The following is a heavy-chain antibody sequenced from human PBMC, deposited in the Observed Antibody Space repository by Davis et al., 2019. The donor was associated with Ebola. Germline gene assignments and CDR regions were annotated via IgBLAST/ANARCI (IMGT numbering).Heavy chain of an antibody. Sequence: ASVKVSCKASGYTFTGYYMHWMRQAPGQGLEWMGWINPNSGGTNYAQKFQGRVTMTRDTSISTAYMELSRLRSDDTAVYYCARDKCSGGSCYSQFDYWGQGTLVTVSS. CDR2: INPNSGGT. J-gene: IGHJ4*02. V-gene: IGHV1-2*02. CDR3: ARDKCSGGSCYSQFDY. CDR1: GYTFTGYY. D-gene: IGHD2-15*01.